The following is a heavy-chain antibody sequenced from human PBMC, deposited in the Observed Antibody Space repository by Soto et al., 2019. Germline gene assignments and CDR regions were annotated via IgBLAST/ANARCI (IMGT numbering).Heavy chain of an antibody. D-gene: IGHD1-26*01. Sequence: GESLKISCAASGFSFRSYAMGWVRQAPGKGLNWVSSISAGGDGTYYADSVKGRFTISRDNSKNTVYLQMTSLRADDTAVYYCADGGRYPYYWGPGTLVTVSS. J-gene: IGHJ4*02. V-gene: IGHV3-23*01. CDR3: ADGGRYPYY. CDR2: ISAGGDGT. CDR1: GFSFRSYA.